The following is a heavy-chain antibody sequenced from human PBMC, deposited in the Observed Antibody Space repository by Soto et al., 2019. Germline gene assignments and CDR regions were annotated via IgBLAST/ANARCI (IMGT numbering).Heavy chain of an antibody. D-gene: IGHD6-13*01. J-gene: IGHJ6*02. CDR1: GYDFTAYD. CDR2: MNPINGAT. V-gene: IGHV1-8*02. CDR3: GRGPSPRAPAGGTPYYYAMDV. Sequence: DSVKVSCKAYGYDFTAYDITWVRQASGQGLDWMGWMNPINGATGTARRFQGRVSLSRNTATGTAYLELTSLRSDDTAVYYCGRGPSPRAPAGGTPYYYAMDVWGQGTTVTAP.